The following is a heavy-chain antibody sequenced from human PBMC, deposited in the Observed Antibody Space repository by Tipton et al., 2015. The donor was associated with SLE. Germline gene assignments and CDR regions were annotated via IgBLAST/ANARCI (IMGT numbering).Heavy chain of an antibody. Sequence: QSGAEVKKPGASVKVSCRASGFTFTNYAIHWVRQDPGQRLEWVGWINTDNGNTKYSHRLQGRITIARDTSANTVYMELSSLRSEDTAVYYCARENDNFWSGYDYRGQGTLVTVSS. J-gene: IGHJ4*02. D-gene: IGHD3-3*01. CDR3: ARENDNFWSGYDY. CDR1: GFTFTNYA. CDR2: INTDNGNT. V-gene: IGHV1-3*04.